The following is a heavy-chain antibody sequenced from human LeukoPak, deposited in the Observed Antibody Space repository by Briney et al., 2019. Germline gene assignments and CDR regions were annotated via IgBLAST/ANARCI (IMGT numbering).Heavy chain of an antibody. J-gene: IGHJ4*02. D-gene: IGHD3-22*01. Sequence: GRSLRLSCTASGFTFGDYAMSWFRQAPGKGLEGVGFIRSKAYGGTTEYAASVKGRFTISRDDSKSIAYLQMNSLKTEDTAVYYCTRDDITMIVVVPPLDWGQGTLVTVSS. CDR2: IRSKAYGGTT. CDR3: TRDDITMIVVVPPLD. CDR1: GFTFGDYA. V-gene: IGHV3-49*03.